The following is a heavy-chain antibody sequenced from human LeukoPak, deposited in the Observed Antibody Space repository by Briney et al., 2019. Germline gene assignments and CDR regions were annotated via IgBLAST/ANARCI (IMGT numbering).Heavy chain of an antibody. CDR1: GGSISSYY. CDR2: IYYSGST. J-gene: IGHJ5*02. D-gene: IGHD6-13*01. CDR3: AREDVYSSSWGGWFDP. Sequence: KASETLSLTCTVSGGSISSYYWSWIRQPPGKGLKWIGYIYYSGSTNYNPSLKSRVTISVDTSKNQFSLKLSSVTAADTAVYYCAREDVYSSSWGGWFDPWGQGTLVTVSS. V-gene: IGHV4-59*01.